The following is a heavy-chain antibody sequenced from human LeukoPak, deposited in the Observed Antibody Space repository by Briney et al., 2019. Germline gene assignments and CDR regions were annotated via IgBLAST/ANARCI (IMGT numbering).Heavy chain of an antibody. D-gene: IGHD2-2*01. CDR2: ISSNGGT. CDR1: GDSISSYY. Sequence: PSETLSLTCSVSGDSISSYYWSWIRQPPGKGLEWIGHISSNGGTSYNPSLKSRLTMSLDTSRNQFSLRLSSLTTADTAVYFCSSQTSGTSVGYRGQGTLVTVSS. J-gene: IGHJ4*02. CDR3: SSQTSGTSVGY. V-gene: IGHV4-59*01.